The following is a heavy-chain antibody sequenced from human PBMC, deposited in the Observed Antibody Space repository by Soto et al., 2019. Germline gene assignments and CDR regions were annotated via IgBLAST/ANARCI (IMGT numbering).Heavy chain of an antibody. CDR3: ARRENGYYYDSSGSDAFDI. V-gene: IGHV1-46*01. J-gene: IGHJ3*02. CDR1: GYTFTSYY. CDR2: INPSGGST. D-gene: IGHD3-22*01. Sequence: ASVKVSCKASGYTFTSYYMHWVRQAPGQGLEWMGIINPSGGSTSYAQKFQGRVAMTRDTSTSTVYKELSSLRSEDTAAYYCARRENGYYYDSSGSDAFDIWGQGTMVTVSS.